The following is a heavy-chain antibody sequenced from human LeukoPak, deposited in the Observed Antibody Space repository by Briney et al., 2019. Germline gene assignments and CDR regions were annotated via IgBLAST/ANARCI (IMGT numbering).Heavy chain of an antibody. Sequence: PSETQSLTCTVSGGTISSRSYYWGWIRQPPGKGLEWIGSIYYGGSTYYNPSLKSRVTISVDTSKNQFSLKLTSVTAADTAVYYCARHTVADNWFDPWGQGTLVTVSS. J-gene: IGHJ5*02. CDR1: GGTISSRSYY. V-gene: IGHV4-39*01. D-gene: IGHD2-15*01. CDR3: ARHTVADNWFDP. CDR2: IYYGGST.